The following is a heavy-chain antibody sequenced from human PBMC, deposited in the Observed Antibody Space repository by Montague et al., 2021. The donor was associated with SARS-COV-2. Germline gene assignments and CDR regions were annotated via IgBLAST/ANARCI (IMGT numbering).Heavy chain of an antibody. CDR3: VRGGDYTDYGRVDY. V-gene: IGHV4-39*01. J-gene: IGHJ4*02. D-gene: IGHD4-11*01. CDR2: IYYSGGT. CDR1: GGSISTGSHY. Sequence: SETLSLTCRFSGGSISTGSHYWGWIRKPPREGLEWIGSIYYSGGTYYNPSLKSRVTISVDTSKNQFSLRLSSVTAADTAVYYCVRGGDYTDYGRVDYWGQGTLVIVSS.